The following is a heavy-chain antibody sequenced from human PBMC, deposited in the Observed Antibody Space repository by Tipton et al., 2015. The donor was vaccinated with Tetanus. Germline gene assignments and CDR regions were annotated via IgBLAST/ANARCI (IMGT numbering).Heavy chain of an antibody. CDR2: IYHSGST. CDR1: GGSISSGGYS. V-gene: IGHV4-30-2*01. Sequence: TLSLTCAVSGGSISSGGYSWSWIRRPPGKGLEWIGYIYHSGSTYYNPSLKSRVTISVDRSKNQFSLKLSSVTAADTAVYYCARESPSPNWGQGTLVTVSS. CDR3: ARESPSPN. J-gene: IGHJ4*02.